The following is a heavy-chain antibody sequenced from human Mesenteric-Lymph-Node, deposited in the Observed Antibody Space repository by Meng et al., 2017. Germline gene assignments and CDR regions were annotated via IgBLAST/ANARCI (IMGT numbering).Heavy chain of an antibody. J-gene: IGHJ4*02. Sequence: ASVKVSCKASGYTFTGYYMHWVRQAPGQGLEWMGWISAYNGNTNYAQKLQGRVTMTTDTSTSTAYMELRSLRSDDTAVYYCARDKWGASGYYPPDYWGQGTLVTVSS. CDR1: GYTFTGYY. CDR2: ISAYNGNT. D-gene: IGHD3-22*01. CDR3: ARDKWGASGYYPPDY. V-gene: IGHV1-18*04.